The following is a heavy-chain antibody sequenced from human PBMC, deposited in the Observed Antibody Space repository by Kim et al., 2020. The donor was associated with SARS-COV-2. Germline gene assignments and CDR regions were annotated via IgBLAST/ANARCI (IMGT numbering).Heavy chain of an antibody. J-gene: IGHJ4*02. V-gene: IGHV3-7*01. Sequence: GGSLRLSCAASGFTFSSYFMSWVRQAPGEGLEWVASITQDGSEKYYVDSVKGRFTISRDNAKSSLYLQMNSLRADDTAVYYCARGRAKGEYWGQGTLVTVSS. CDR3: ARGRAKGEY. CDR2: ITQDGSEK. CDR1: GFTFSSYF.